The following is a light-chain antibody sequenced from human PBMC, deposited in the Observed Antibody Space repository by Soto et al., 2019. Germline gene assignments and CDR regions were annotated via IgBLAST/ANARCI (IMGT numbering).Light chain of an antibody. CDR1: SRDVGSYNL. CDR3: CSYAGSSTVDV. CDR2: EGS. Sequence: QSALTQPASVSGSPGQSITISCTGTSRDVGSYNLVSWYQQHPGKAPKLMIYEGSKRPSGVSNRFSGSKSGNTASLTISGLRAEDEADYYCCSYAGSSTVDVVGTGTKVTVL. J-gene: IGLJ1*01. V-gene: IGLV2-23*03.